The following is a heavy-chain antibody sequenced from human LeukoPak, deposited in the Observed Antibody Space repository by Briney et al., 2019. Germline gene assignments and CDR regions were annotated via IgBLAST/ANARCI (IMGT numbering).Heavy chain of an antibody. CDR2: INPRSGGT. J-gene: IGHJ4*02. V-gene: IGHV1-2*02. D-gene: IGHD3-22*01. Sequence: GASVKVSCKASGYTFTDYFMNWVRQAPGQGLEWMGWINPRSGGTVYAQKFQGRVTMTRDTSSSTAYMELSRLRSDDTAVYYCAREVPYDSSFYYQPFDYWGQGTLVTVSS. CDR1: GYTFTDYF. CDR3: AREVPYDSSFYYQPFDY.